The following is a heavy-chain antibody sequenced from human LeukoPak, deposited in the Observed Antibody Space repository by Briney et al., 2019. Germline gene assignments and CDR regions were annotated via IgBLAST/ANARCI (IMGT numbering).Heavy chain of an antibody. J-gene: IGHJ4*02. V-gene: IGHV1-24*01. CDR1: GYTLTELS. Sequence: ASVKVSCKVSGYTLTELSMHWVRQAPGKGLEWMGGFDPEDGETIYAQKFQGRVTMTTDTSTSTAYMELRSLRSDDTAVYYCARDRIAARPGVDYWGQGTLVTVSS. CDR2: FDPEDGET. D-gene: IGHD6-6*01. CDR3: ARDRIAARPGVDY.